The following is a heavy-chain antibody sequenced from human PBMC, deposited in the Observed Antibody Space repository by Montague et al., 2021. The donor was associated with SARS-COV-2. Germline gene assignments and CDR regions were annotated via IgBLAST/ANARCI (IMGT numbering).Heavy chain of an antibody. CDR1: GGSISSSSYY. J-gene: IGHJ4*02. V-gene: IGHV4-39*01. D-gene: IGHD3-22*01. CDR3: ARQVGTMIVVVIIKLRYYFDY. Sequence: SETLSLTCTVSGGSISSSSYYWGWIRQPPGKGLEWIGSIYYSGSTYYNPSLKSRVTISVDTSKNQFSLELSSVTAADTAVYYCARQVGTMIVVVIIKLRYYFDYWGQGTLVTVSS. CDR2: IYYSGST.